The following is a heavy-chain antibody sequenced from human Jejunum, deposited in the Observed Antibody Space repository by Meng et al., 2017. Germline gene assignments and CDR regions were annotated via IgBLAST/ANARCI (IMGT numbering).Heavy chain of an antibody. J-gene: IGHJ4*02. CDR2: IIPNGSGA. CDR3: ARGQKVWQLDY. V-gene: IGHV3-74*01. Sequence: GESLKISCTVSGFTSSSYWMHWVRQAPGGGLLWVSRIIPNGSGATYADSVRGRFTISRDNAKNTVYLQMNSLRAEDTGVYYCARGQKVWQLDYWGQGTLVTVSS. CDR1: GFTSSSYW. D-gene: IGHD6-13*01.